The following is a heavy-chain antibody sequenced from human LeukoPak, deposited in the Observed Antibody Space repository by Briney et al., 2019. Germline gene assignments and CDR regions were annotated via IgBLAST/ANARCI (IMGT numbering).Heavy chain of an antibody. CDR2: ISHDGTKK. CDR3: ARDIRVRYMPMVRAVEYYQYHAMDV. J-gene: IGHJ6*02. CDR1: GFSLTSNG. Sequence: GGSLRLSCAASGFSLTSNGMHWVRQAPSKRLEWVAFISHDGTKKYYADSVKGRFTVSRDSSKSTLFLQMDSLRRDDTAVYYCARDIRVRYMPMVRAVEYYQYHAMDVWGQGTTVTVYS. D-gene: IGHD3-10*01. V-gene: IGHV3-30*03.